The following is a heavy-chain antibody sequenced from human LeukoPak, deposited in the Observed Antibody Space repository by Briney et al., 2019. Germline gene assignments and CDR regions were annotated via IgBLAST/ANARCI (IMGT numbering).Heavy chain of an antibody. D-gene: IGHD6-13*01. J-gene: IGHJ6*02. CDR1: GFTFSSYA. CDR3: AKGHRIAAAGPYYYYGMDV. Sequence: GGSLRLSCAASGFTFSSYAMSWVRQAPGKGLEWVSAISGSGISTYYADSVKGRFTISRDNSKNTLYLLMNSLRAEDTAVYYCAKGHRIAAAGPYYYYGMDVWGQGTTVTVSS. CDR2: ISGSGIST. V-gene: IGHV3-23*01.